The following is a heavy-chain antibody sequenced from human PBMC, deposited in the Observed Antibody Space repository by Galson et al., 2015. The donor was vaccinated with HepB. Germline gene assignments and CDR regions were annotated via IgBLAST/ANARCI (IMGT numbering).Heavy chain of an antibody. CDR3: AKDRGPGGPFYGSGSYYMGPLI. CDR1: GFTFSSYG. Sequence: LRLSCAASGFTFSSYGMHWVRQAPGKGLEWVAVISYDGSNKYYADSVKGRFTISRDNSKNTLCLQMNSLRAEDTAVYYCAKDRGPGGPFYGSGSYYMGPLIWGQGTLVTVSS. D-gene: IGHD3-10*01. CDR2: ISYDGSNK. V-gene: IGHV3-30*18. J-gene: IGHJ4*02.